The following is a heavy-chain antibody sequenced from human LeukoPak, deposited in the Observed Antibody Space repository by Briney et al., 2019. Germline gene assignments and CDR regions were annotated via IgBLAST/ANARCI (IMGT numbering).Heavy chain of an antibody. CDR2: ISYDGSNK. J-gene: IGHJ6*02. CDR1: GFTFSSYG. CDR3: ARESGFGALFPHCMDV. V-gene: IGHV3-30*03. D-gene: IGHD3-10*01. Sequence: PGGSLRLSCAASGFTFSSYGMHWVRQAPGKGLEWVALISYDGSNKYYADSVKGRFTISRDNSKNTLYLQMNSLRAEDTAVYYCARESGFGALFPHCMDVWGQGTTVTVSS.